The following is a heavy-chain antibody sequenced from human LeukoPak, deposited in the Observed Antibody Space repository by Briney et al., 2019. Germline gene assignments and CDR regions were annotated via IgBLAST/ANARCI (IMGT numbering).Heavy chain of an antibody. Sequence: GGSLRLSCAASGFTFNSYAMSWVRQAPGKGLEWVSAISGSGGSTYYADSVKGRFTISRDNSKNTLYLQMNSLRAEDTAVYYCARMSLLYCSGGSCYNNWFDPWGQGTLVTVSS. D-gene: IGHD2-15*01. CDR3: ARMSLLYCSGGSCYNNWFDP. CDR1: GFTFNSYA. V-gene: IGHV3-23*01. J-gene: IGHJ5*02. CDR2: ISGSGGST.